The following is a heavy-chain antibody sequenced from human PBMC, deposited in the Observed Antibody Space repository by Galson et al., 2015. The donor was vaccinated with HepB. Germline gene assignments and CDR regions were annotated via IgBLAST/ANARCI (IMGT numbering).Heavy chain of an antibody. CDR2: IRSKAYGGTT. V-gene: IGHV3-49*03. Sequence: SLRLSCAASGFTFGDYAMSWFRQAPGKGLEWVGFIRSKAYGGTTEYAASVKGRFTISRDDSKSIAYLQMNSLKTEDTTVYYCTTVLEWLLLDYYGMDVWGQGTTVTVSS. J-gene: IGHJ6*02. CDR1: GFTFGDYA. CDR3: TTVLEWLLLDYYGMDV. D-gene: IGHD3-3*01.